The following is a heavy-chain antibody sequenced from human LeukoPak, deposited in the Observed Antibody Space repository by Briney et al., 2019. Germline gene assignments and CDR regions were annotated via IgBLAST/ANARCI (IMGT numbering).Heavy chain of an antibody. CDR3: AKDLGRYCSGGSCYFLDY. Sequence: PGGSLRLSCAASGFTFSSYGMHWVRQAPGKGLEWVAVIWYDGSNKYYADSVKGRFTISRDNSKNTLYLQMNSLRAEDTAVYYCAKDLGRYCSGGSCYFLDYWGQGTLVTVSS. V-gene: IGHV3-33*06. J-gene: IGHJ4*02. CDR1: GFTFSSYG. CDR2: IWYDGSNK. D-gene: IGHD2-15*01.